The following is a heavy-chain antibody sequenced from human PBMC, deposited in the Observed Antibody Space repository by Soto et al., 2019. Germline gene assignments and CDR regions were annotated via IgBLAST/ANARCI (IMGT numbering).Heavy chain of an antibody. CDR2: IIPILGIA. CDR1: GGTFSSYT. J-gene: IGHJ5*02. Sequence: GASVKVSCKASGGTFSSYTISWVRQAPGQGLEWMGRIIPILGIANYAQKFQGRVTITADKSTSTAYTELSSLRSEDTAVYYCARDRSSSPFWFDPWGQGTLVTVSS. V-gene: IGHV1-69*04. CDR3: ARDRSSSPFWFDP. D-gene: IGHD6-6*01.